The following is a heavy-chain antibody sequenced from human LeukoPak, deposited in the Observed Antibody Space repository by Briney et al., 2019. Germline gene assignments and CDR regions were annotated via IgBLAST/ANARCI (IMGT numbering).Heavy chain of an antibody. CDR1: GFTFTDYW. V-gene: IGHV3-7*01. D-gene: IGHD6-13*01. CDR2: IRQDGSEK. Sequence: TGGSLRLSCEVSGFTFTDYWMNWLRQAPGKGPEWVASIRQDGSEKTYVDSVKGRFTISRDNTKNSLSLQLNGLRAGDTAVYYCARDGTAAGLYFDLWGQGTLVTVSS. CDR3: ARDGTAAGLYFDL. J-gene: IGHJ4*01.